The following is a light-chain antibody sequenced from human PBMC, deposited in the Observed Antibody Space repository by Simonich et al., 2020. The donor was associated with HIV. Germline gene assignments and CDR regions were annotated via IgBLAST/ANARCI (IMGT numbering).Light chain of an antibody. CDR1: SSDVGGYNY. V-gene: IGLV2-14*01. CDR2: EVN. Sequence: QSALTQPASVSGSPGQSITISCTGTSSDVGGYNYVSWYQQHPGKAPKLMIYEVNQRPSGVPDRLSGSKSDNTASLTVSGLQAEDEADYYCSSYTSSSTWVFGGGTKLTVL. CDR3: SSYTSSSTWV. J-gene: IGLJ3*02.